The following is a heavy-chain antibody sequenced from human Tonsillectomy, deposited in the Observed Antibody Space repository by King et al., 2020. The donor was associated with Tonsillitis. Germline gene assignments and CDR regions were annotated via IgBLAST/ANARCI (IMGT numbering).Heavy chain of an antibody. Sequence: VQLVESGGGLVQPGGSLRLSCAASGVTFSSYAMSWVRQAPGKGLEWVSAISGSGGGTYYADSVKGRFTISRDNSKNTLYLQIHSLKAEDTAVYYCAKEGPKLGSDFDYWGQGTLVTVSS. D-gene: IGHD7-27*01. J-gene: IGHJ4*02. CDR2: ISGSGGGT. CDR3: AKEGPKLGSDFDY. CDR1: GVTFSSYA. V-gene: IGHV3-23*04.